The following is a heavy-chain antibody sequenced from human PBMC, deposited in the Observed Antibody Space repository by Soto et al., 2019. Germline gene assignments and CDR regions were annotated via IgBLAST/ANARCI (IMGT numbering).Heavy chain of an antibody. Sequence: GGSLRLSCAASGFTFSSYWMSWVRQAPGKGLEWVANIKQDGSEKYYVDSVKGRFTISRDNAKNSLYLQMNSLRAEDTAVYYCARVFTDSSGYYKFDYWGQGTLVTVSS. D-gene: IGHD3-22*01. J-gene: IGHJ4*02. CDR3: ARVFTDSSGYYKFDY. CDR1: GFTFSSYW. V-gene: IGHV3-7*03. CDR2: IKQDGSEK.